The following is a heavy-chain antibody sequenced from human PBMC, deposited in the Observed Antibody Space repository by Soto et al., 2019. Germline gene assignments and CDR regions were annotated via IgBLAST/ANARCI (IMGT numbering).Heavy chain of an antibody. D-gene: IGHD5-12*01. CDR1: GFTFSSYA. CDR2: ISYDGSNK. J-gene: IGHJ4*02. Sequence: GGSLRLSCAASGFTFSSYAMHWVRQAPGKGLEWVAVISYDGSNKYYADSVKGRFTISRDNSKNTLYLQMNSLRAEDTAVYYCSREERWLQSFDSWGQGTLVTVSS. V-gene: IGHV3-30-3*01. CDR3: SREERWLQSFDS.